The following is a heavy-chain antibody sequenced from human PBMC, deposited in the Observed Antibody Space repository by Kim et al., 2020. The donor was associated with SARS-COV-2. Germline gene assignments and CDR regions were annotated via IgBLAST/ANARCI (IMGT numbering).Heavy chain of an antibody. CDR3: ARDRLGDFDY. J-gene: IGHJ4*02. Sequence: STNYHPSLKSRVTISVDTSKNQFSLKLSSVTAADTAVYYCARDRLGDFDYWGQGTLVTVSS. CDR2: ST. V-gene: IGHV4-59*01. D-gene: IGHD6-19*01.